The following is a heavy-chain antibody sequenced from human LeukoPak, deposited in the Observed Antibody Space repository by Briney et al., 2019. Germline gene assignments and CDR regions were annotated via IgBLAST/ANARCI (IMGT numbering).Heavy chain of an antibody. V-gene: IGHV4-4*02. CDR2: IYESGST. CDR3: AVTTVTTRYLDY. J-gene: IGHJ4*02. Sequence: GSLRLSCAASGFTFSSYWMHWVRQAPGKGLEWIGEIYESGSTNYNPSLQSRITMSLDKSKNQFSLKLSSVTAADTAVYYCAVTTVTTRYLDYWGQGTLVTVSS. CDR1: GFTFSSYW. D-gene: IGHD4-17*01.